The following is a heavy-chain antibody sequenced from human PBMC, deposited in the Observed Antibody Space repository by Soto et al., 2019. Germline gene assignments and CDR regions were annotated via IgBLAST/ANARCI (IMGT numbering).Heavy chain of an antibody. V-gene: IGHV3-33*01. CDR1: GFTFSSYG. Sequence: PGGSLRLACAASGFTFSSYGMHWVRQAPGKGLEWVAVIWYDGSNKYYADSVKGRFTISRDNSKNTLYLQMNSLRAEDTAVYYCARGMQDIVPYAFDIWGQGTMVTVSS. CDR3: ARGMQDIVPYAFDI. J-gene: IGHJ3*02. D-gene: IGHD5-12*01. CDR2: IWYDGSNK.